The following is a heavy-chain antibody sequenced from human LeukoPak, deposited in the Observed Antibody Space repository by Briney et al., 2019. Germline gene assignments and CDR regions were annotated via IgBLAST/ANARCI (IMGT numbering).Heavy chain of an antibody. Sequence: SETLSLTCTVSGGSISSYYWSWIRQPPGKGLEWIGYVYYTGSTNYNPSLKSRVTISGDMSKMQFSLKLSSVTAADTAVYYCARQGDSSVWFAFDYWGQGALVTVSS. J-gene: IGHJ4*02. CDR3: ARQGDSSVWFAFDY. CDR1: GGSISSYY. V-gene: IGHV4-59*08. D-gene: IGHD6-19*01. CDR2: VYYTGST.